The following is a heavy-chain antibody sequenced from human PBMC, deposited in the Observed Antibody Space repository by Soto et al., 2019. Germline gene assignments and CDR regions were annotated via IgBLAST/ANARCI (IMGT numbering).Heavy chain of an antibody. CDR2: ISSSSSTI. J-gene: IGHJ6*03. CDR1: GFTFSSYS. V-gene: IGHV3-48*01. CDR3: ARDVLSGGSQFYYYYMDV. Sequence: GGSLRLSCAASGFTFSSYSMNWVRQAPGKGLEWVSYISSSSSTIYYADSVKGRFTISRDNAKNSLYLQMNSLRAEDTAVYYCARDVLSGGSQFYYYYMDVWGKGTTVTVSS. D-gene: IGHD2-15*01.